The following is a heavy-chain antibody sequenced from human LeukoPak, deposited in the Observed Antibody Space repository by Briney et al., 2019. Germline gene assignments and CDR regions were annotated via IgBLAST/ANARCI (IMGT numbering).Heavy chain of an antibody. CDR3: ARVRFYDTTGYSPSYYLDY. V-gene: IGHV4-59*01. Sequence: SETLSLTCAVSGGPFIASYWSWIRQPPGKGLEWIGYTHYSGTGNYNPPLKSRITKSIDTSKIRFSLRLTSVTAADTAVYYCARVRFYDTTGYSPSYYLDYWGQGALVTVSS. CDR1: GGPFIASY. D-gene: IGHD3-22*01. J-gene: IGHJ4*02. CDR2: THYSGTG.